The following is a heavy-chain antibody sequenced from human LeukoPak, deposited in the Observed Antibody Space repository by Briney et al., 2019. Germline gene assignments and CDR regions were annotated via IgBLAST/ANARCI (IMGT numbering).Heavy chain of an antibody. V-gene: IGHV3-23*01. CDR3: AKQSYARSLGE. CDR2: TNSGGTST. D-gene: IGHD2-8*01. CDR1: GFPFSDFS. Sequence: GGSPRLSCATSGFPFSDFSMSWVRQAPGKGLEWISTTNSGGTSTYYAESGKGRFISSRDNSKNTLYLQMSSLRVEDTAVYYCAKQSYARSLGEGGPGTLVSVSS. J-gene: IGHJ4*02.